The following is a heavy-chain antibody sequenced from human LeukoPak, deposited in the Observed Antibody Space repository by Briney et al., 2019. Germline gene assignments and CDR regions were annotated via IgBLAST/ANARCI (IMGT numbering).Heavy chain of an antibody. D-gene: IGHD2-15*01. CDR2: IDWDDDR. CDR1: GFSLSTSGMC. J-gene: IGHJ4*02. CDR3: ARIYCGGSCYSDY. V-gene: IGHV2-70*11. Sequence: SGPALVKPTQTLTLTCTSSGFSLSTSGMCVSWIRQPPGKALEWLARIDWDDDRYYSTSLKTRLTISKDTSKNQVVLTMTNMDPVDTATYYCARIYCGGSCYSDYWGQGTLVTVSS.